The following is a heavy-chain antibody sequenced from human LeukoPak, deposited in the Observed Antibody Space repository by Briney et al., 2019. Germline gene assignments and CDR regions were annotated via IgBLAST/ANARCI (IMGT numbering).Heavy chain of an antibody. Sequence: GGPLSLSLAASGFPFSSYSMNWFRQAPGRGLEWVSSFSSSSDYIYYADSVKGRFTISRDNAKNSLYLQMNSLRAEDTAVYYCAISEGRSGYYLEVDYWGQGTLVTVSS. CDR3: AISEGRSGYYLEVDY. V-gene: IGHV3-21*01. D-gene: IGHD3-22*01. J-gene: IGHJ4*02. CDR1: GFPFSSYS. CDR2: FSSSSDYI.